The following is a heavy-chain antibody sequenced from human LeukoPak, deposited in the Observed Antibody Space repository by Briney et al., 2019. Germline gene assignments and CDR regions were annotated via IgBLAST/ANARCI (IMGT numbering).Heavy chain of an antibody. CDR1: GFTFSSYG. V-gene: IGHV3-30*18. J-gene: IGHJ4*02. CDR2: ISYDGSNK. Sequence: GGSLRLSCAASGFTFSSYGMHWVRQAPGKGLEWVAVISYDGSNKYYADSVKGRFTISRDNSKNTLYLQMNSLRAEDTAVYYCAKRFRYGTLDYWGQGTLVTASS. D-gene: IGHD4-17*01. CDR3: AKRFRYGTLDY.